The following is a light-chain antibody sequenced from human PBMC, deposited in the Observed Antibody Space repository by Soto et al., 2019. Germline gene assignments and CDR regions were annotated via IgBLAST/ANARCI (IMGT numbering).Light chain of an antibody. V-gene: IGLV2-14*01. Sequence: QSVLTQPASVSGSPGQSITLSCTGTSSDIGGYDYVSWYQRHPGKAPKLIIYDVNNRPSGVSNRFSGSKSGNTASLTISGLQAEDQADYYCTSYASVSSHVVFGGGTKLTAL. CDR2: DVN. J-gene: IGLJ2*01. CDR1: SSDIGGYDY. CDR3: TSYASVSSHVV.